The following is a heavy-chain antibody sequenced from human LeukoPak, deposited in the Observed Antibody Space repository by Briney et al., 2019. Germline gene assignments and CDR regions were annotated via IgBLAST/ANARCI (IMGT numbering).Heavy chain of an antibody. CDR1: GYTFTSYD. CDR3: ARALAAADPFDY. V-gene: IGHV1-8*01. CDR2: MNPNSGNT. J-gene: IGHJ4*02. D-gene: IGHD6-13*01. Sequence: ASVKVSCKASGYTFTSYDINWVRQATGQGLEWMGWMNPNSGNTGYAQKFQGSVTMTRNTSISTAYMELSSLRSEDTAVYYCARALAAADPFDYWGQGTLVTVSS.